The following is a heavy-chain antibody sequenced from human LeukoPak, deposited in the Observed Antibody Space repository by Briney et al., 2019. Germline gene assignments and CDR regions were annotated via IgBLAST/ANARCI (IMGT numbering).Heavy chain of an antibody. CDR3: ARRSAYYDY. V-gene: IGHV4-59*08. CDR1: GGSISSYY. Sequence: SETLSLTCTVSGGSISSYYWSWIRQPPGKRLEWIGYIYYSGSTNYNPSLKSRVTISVDTSKNQFSLKLKSVTAADTAVYYCARRSAYYDYWGQGTLVTVSS. D-gene: IGHD3-22*01. J-gene: IGHJ4*02. CDR2: IYYSGST.